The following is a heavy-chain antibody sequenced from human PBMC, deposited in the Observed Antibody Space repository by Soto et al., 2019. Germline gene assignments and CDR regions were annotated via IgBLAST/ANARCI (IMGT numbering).Heavy chain of an antibody. CDR2: VSGSGGST. Sequence: EVQLLESGGGLVQPGGSLRLSCSASGFTFSSYAMSWVREAPGQGLEWVSTVSGSGGSTYYADSVKGRFTISRDNSKNTLYLHMNSLIAEDTALYYCARVSPNFDYWGQGTLVTVSS. J-gene: IGHJ4*02. CDR3: ARVSPNFDY. V-gene: IGHV3-23*01. CDR1: GFTFSSYA.